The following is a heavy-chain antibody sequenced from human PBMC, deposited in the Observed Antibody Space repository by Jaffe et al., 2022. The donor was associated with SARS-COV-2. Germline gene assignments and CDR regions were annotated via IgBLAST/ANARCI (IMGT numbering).Heavy chain of an antibody. J-gene: IGHJ4*02. CDR1: GGSISSYY. CDR2: IYYSGST. V-gene: IGHV4-59*01. Sequence: QVQLQESGPGLVKPSETLSLTCTVSGGSISSYYWSWIRQPPGKGLEWIGYIYYSGSTNYNPSLKSRVTISVDTSKNQFSLKLSSVTAADTAVYYCARGGGVLEMYFDYWGQGTLVTVSS. CDR3: ARGGGVLEMYFDY. D-gene: IGHD3-3*01.